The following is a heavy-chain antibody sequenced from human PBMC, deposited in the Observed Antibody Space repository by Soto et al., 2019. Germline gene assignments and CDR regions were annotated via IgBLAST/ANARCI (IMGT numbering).Heavy chain of an antibody. CDR1: GFTFSSYG. J-gene: IGHJ4*02. V-gene: IGHV3-30*18. CDR3: AKDLGSYYPDYYFDY. CDR2: ISYDGSNK. Sequence: GGSLRLSCAASGFTFSSYGMHWVRQAPGKGLEWVAVISYDGSNKYYADSVKGRFTISRDNSKNTLYLQMNSLRAEDTAVYYCAKDLGSYYPDYYFDYWGQGTLVTVSS. D-gene: IGHD3-10*01.